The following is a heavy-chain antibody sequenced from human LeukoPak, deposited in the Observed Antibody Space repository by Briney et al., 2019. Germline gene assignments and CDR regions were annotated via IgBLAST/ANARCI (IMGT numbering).Heavy chain of an antibody. V-gene: IGHV3-30*02. J-gene: IGHJ4*02. D-gene: IGHD3-10*01. CDR2: IRYDGSKN. Sequence: GGSLRLSCAASGFTFSNFGVHWVRHAPGRGLEWVSFIRYDGSKNYYADSVKGRFTISRDNSKNTLYLQMNSLRAEDTAVYYCARDLEGSGSFYRPSYDYWGQGTLVTVSS. CDR3: ARDLEGSGSFYRPSYDY. CDR1: GFTFSNFG.